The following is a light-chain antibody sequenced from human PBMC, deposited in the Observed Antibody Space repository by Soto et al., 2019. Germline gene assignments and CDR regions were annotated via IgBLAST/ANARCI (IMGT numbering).Light chain of an antibody. CDR2: GPS. J-gene: IGKJ1*01. Sequence: EIGMTQSRATLSVSPGERATLSCRASQSVINNLAWYQQKPGQAPRLLIYGPSTRATGIPARFSGSGSGTEFTLTISSLQSEDFAVYYCQQYNNWPPWTFGQGTKVEIK. V-gene: IGKV3-15*01. CDR3: QQYNNWPPWT. CDR1: QSVINN.